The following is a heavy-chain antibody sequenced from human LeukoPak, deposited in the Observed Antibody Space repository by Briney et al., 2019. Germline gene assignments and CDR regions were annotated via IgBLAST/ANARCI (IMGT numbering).Heavy chain of an antibody. V-gene: IGHV4-61*08. CDR3: ARDSPFTIFGVVAGFDI. CDR2: IYYSGST. CDR1: GGSISSGGYY. Sequence: SETLSLTCTVSGGSISSGGYYWSWIRQHPGKGLEWIGYIYYSGSTYYNPSLKSRVTISVDTSKNQFSLKLSSVTAADTAVYYCARDSPFTIFGVVAGFDIWGQGTMVTVSS. D-gene: IGHD3-3*01. J-gene: IGHJ3*02.